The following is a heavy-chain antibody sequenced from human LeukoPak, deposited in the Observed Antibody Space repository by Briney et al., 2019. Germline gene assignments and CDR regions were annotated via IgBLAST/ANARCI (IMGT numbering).Heavy chain of an antibody. J-gene: IGHJ4*02. D-gene: IGHD3-22*01. CDR1: GYTFTSYY. V-gene: IGHV1-46*01. Sequence: ASVKVSCKASGYTFTSYYMHSVRQAPGQGLEWMGIINPGGGSTTYAQKFQGRVTMTRDTSTSTVYMELSSLSSEDTAVYYCATYYDSSGTFDYWGQGTLVTVSS. CDR2: INPGGGST. CDR3: ATYYDSSGTFDY.